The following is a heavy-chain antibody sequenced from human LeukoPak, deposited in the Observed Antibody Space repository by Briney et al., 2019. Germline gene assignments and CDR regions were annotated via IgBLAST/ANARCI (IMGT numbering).Heavy chain of an antibody. J-gene: IGHJ4*02. Sequence: SETLSLTCAVYGGSFSGYYWSWIRQPPGKGLEWIGEINHSGSTNYNPSIKSRVTISVDTSKNQFSLKLSSVTAADTAVYYCARTYYYDSSGYDLIDYWGQGTLVTVSS. CDR2: INHSGST. D-gene: IGHD3-22*01. CDR3: ARTYYYDSSGYDLIDY. V-gene: IGHV4-34*01. CDR1: GGSFSGYY.